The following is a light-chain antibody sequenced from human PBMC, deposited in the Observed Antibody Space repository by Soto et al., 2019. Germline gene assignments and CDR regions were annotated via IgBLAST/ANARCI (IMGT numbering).Light chain of an antibody. Sequence: DIVMTQSPDSLAVSLGERATINCKSSQSVLSSSNNRNYLAWYQQKPGQPPKLLIYWASTRESGVPDRFSGSGSGTDFTLTISSLQPEDFATYYCQQSYSTPRAFGQGTKVEIK. CDR2: WAS. CDR1: QSVLSSSNNRNY. J-gene: IGKJ1*01. V-gene: IGKV4-1*01. CDR3: QQSYSTPRA.